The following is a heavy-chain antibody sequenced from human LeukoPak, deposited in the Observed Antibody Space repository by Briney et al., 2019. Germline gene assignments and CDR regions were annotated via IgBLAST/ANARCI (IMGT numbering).Heavy chain of an antibody. CDR1: GFTFSSYA. CDR3: ASPYSGYDYNFDH. Sequence: GGSLRLSCSASGFTFSSYAMHWVRQAPGKGLEYVSSISSNGGSTYYADSVKGRFTISKDNSKNTLFLQMSSLRTEDTAVYYCASPYSGYDYNFDHWGQGTLVTVSS. CDR2: ISSNGGST. V-gene: IGHV3-64D*06. J-gene: IGHJ4*02. D-gene: IGHD5-12*01.